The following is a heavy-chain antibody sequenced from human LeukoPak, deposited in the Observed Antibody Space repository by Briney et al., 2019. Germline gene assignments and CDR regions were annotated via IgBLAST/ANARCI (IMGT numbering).Heavy chain of an antibody. V-gene: IGHV4-34*01. D-gene: IGHD2-15*01. CDR2: INHSGST. Sequence: NPSETLSLTCAVYGGSFSGYYWSWIRQPPGKGLEWIGEINHSGSTNYNPSLKSRVTISVDTSKNQFSLKLSSVTAADTAVYYCARTYCSGGSCYFDYWGQGTLVTVSS. CDR3: ARTYCSGGSCYFDY. J-gene: IGHJ4*02. CDR1: GGSFSGYY.